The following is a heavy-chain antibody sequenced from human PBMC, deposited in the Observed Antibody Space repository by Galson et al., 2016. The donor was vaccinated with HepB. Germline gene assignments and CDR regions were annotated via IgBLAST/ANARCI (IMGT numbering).Heavy chain of an antibody. CDR1: GFTFSSYA. CDR2: ISGGGSK. Sequence: SLRLSCAASGFTFSSYAVSWVRQAPGKGLEWVSAISGGGSKYYADSVEGRFTISRDNSKNTLYLQMNSLRVEDMAVYYCAKQRGHPVSSYYFDYWGQGTLVTVSS. J-gene: IGHJ4*02. V-gene: IGHV3-23*01. CDR3: AKQRGHPVSSYYFDY. D-gene: IGHD3-10*01.